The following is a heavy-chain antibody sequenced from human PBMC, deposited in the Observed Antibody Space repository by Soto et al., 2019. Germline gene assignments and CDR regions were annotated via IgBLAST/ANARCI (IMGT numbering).Heavy chain of an antibody. CDR1: GFTFSSYW. V-gene: IGHV3-74*01. CDR3: ASDVGGYCSGGSCYLI. CDR2: INSDGSST. Sequence: EVQLVESGGGLVQPGGSLRLSCAASGFTFSSYWMHWVRQAPGKGLVWVSRINSDGSSTSYADSVKGRFTISRDNAKNTLYLQMNSLRAEDTAVYYCASDVGGYCSGGSCYLIWGQGTMVTVSS. D-gene: IGHD2-15*01. J-gene: IGHJ3*02.